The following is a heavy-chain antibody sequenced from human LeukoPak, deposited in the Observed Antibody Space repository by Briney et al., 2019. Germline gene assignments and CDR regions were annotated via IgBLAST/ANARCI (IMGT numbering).Heavy chain of an antibody. D-gene: IGHD3-10*01. J-gene: IGHJ4*02. CDR1: GFTFSSYA. V-gene: IGHV3-23*01. Sequence: PGGSLRLSCAASGFTFSSYAMSWVRQAPGKGLEWVSATSGSGGSTYYADSVKGRFTISRDNSKNTLYLQMNSLRAEDTAVYYCAKDEGGQFGELLPVDYWGQGTLVTVSS. CDR2: TSGSGGST. CDR3: AKDEGGQFGELLPVDY.